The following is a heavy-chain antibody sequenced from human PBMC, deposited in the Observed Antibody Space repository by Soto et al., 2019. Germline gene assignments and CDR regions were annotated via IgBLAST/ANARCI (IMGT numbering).Heavy chain of an antibody. J-gene: IGHJ6*03. CDR3: ARGILRPNHYMDV. Sequence: WTWIRQHPGTGLEWIGYIYDSGSAFYNPSLKSRVTMSVDTSKNQFSLNLRSVTAADTAVFYCARGILRPNHYMDVWGKGTAVAVSS. V-gene: IGHV4-31*02. CDR2: IYDSGSA. D-gene: IGHD1-26*01.